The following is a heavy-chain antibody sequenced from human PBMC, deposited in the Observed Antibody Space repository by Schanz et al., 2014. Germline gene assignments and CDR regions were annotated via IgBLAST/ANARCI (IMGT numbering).Heavy chain of an antibody. Sequence: EVQLLESGGGLAQPGGSLRLACAASGFNFNTYAMSWVRQAPGKGLEWVSGLTEGGGGTYYTDAVKGRFTISRDSSKNTLYLQMNSLRADDTAVYYCAKSKSQLPLFDYWGQGTLVDDSS. V-gene: IGHV3-23*01. CDR1: GFNFNTYA. D-gene: IGHD2-21*01. CDR2: LTEGGGGT. J-gene: IGHJ4*02. CDR3: AKSKSQLPLFDY.